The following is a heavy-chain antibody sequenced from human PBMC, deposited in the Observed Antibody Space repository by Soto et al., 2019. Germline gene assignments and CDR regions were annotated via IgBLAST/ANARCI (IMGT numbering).Heavy chain of an antibody. CDR1: GYTFTTYR. D-gene: IGHD4-17*01. J-gene: IGHJ4*02. CDR2: ISAYNGNT. CDR3: ARDSTTVAPDY. Sequence: GASVKVSCKTSGYTFTTYRITWVRQAPGQGLEWMGWISAYNGNTNYAQKFQGRVTMTTDTSTSTAYMELRSLRSDDTAVYYCARDSTTVAPDYWGQGTLVPVSS. V-gene: IGHV1-18*01.